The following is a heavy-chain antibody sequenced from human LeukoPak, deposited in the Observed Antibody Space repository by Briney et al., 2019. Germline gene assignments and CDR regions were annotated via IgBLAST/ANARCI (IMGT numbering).Heavy chain of an antibody. D-gene: IGHD3-22*01. V-gene: IGHV4-61*10. CDR3: ARVYYYDSSGYWGWYFDL. Sequence: SQTLSLTCIVSGGSISSGSYSWSWIRQPAGKGLEWIGYIYYSGSTNYNPSLKSRVTISVDTSKNQFSLKLSSVTAADTAVYYCARVYYYDSSGYWGWYFDLWGRGTLVTVSS. CDR2: IYYSGST. J-gene: IGHJ2*01. CDR1: GGSISSGSYS.